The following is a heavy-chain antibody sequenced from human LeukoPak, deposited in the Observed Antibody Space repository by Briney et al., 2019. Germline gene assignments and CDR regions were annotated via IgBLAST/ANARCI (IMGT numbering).Heavy chain of an antibody. J-gene: IGHJ4*02. CDR2: IYHSGST. CDR1: GGSISNYY. CDR3: ARRGSGWFVDY. V-gene: IGHV4-59*01. Sequence: SETLSLTCTVSGGSISNYYWSWIRRPPGKGLEWIGYIYHSGSTNYNPSLKSRVTILVDTSKNQFSLKLISVTAADTAVYYCARRGSGWFVDYWRQGTLVTVSS. D-gene: IGHD6-19*01.